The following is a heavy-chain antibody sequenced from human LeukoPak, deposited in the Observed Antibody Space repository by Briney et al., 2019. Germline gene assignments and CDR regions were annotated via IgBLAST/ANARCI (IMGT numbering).Heavy chain of an antibody. CDR3: VRDESKALHDY. CDR2: INPNSGGT. D-gene: IGHD6-6*01. V-gene: IGHV1-2*02. Sequence: ASVKVSCKASGYTFTGYYMHWVRQAPGQGLEWMGWINPNSGGTNYAQTFQGRVTMTRDTSISTAYMELSRLRSDDTAVYYCVRDESKALHDYWGQGTLVTVSS. J-gene: IGHJ4*02. CDR1: GYTFTGYY.